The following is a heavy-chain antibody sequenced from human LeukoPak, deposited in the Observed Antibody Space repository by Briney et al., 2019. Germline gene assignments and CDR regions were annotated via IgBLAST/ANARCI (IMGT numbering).Heavy chain of an antibody. CDR1: GFTFSSYS. CDR2: ISSNSSYI. J-gene: IGHJ6*02. CDR3: ARDLFERYFDWLLPRRTYYYYGMDV. D-gene: IGHD3-9*01. V-gene: IGHV3-21*01. Sequence: GGSLRLSCAASGFTFSSYSMNWVRQAPGKGLEWVSSISSNSSYIYYADSVKGRFTISRDNAKNSLYLQMNGLRAEDTAVYYCARDLFERYFDWLLPRRTYYYYGMDVWGQGTTVTVSS.